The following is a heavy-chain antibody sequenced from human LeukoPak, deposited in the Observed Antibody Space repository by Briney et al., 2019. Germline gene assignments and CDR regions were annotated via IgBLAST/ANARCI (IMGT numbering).Heavy chain of an antibody. CDR2: IHSDGNT. J-gene: IGHJ3*02. CDR3: AREDNRGVYDDGFDI. CDR1: GFTVSNNF. Sequence: GGSLRLSCAASGFTVSNNFMYWVRQAPGKGLEWVSVIHSDGNTLYADSVEGRFTISRDDFKNTVYLQMSSLRAEDTAVYYCAREDNRGVYDDGFDIWGQGTMVTVSS. V-gene: IGHV3-53*01. D-gene: IGHD5/OR15-5a*01.